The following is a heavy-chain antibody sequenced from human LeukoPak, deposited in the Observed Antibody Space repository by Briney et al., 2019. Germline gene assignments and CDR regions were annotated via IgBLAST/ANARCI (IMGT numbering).Heavy chain of an antibody. CDR2: IESDGSGA. J-gene: IGHJ4*02. Sequence: GGSLRLSCAASGFTLSRHWMHWVRQAPGKGLVWVSHIESDGSGATYADSVKGRFTISRDNSKNTLYLQMNSLRAEDTAVYYCARAPPGGGYDRWGQGTLVTVSS. CDR1: GFTLSRHW. CDR3: ARAPPGGGYDR. V-gene: IGHV3-74*01. D-gene: IGHD5-12*01.